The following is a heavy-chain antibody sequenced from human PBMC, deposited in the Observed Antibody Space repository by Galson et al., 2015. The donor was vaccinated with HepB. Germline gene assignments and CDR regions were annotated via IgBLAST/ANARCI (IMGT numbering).Heavy chain of an antibody. D-gene: IGHD6-13*01. J-gene: IGHJ3*02. CDR1: GGSFSGYY. CDR2: INHSGST. Sequence: LSLTCAVYGGSFSGYYWSWIRQPPGKGLEWIGEINHSGSTNYNPSLKSRVTISVDTSKNQFSLKLSSVTAADTAVYYCARGLLAAAVAFDIWGQGTMVTVSS. CDR3: ARGLLAAAVAFDI. V-gene: IGHV4-34*01.